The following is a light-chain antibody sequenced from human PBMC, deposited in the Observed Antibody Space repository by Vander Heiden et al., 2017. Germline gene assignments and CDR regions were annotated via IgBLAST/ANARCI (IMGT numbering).Light chain of an antibody. V-gene: IGKV1-27*01. CDR1: QAIGNY. Sequence: DLQLSQSPSSLSASVGDTITMTCRASQAIGNYLAWYQKKPGRVPRLLIYGASTLQSGVPPRFSGSRSGTDFTLTISDLQPEDVASYYCQKYINAPFPFGPGTRVEI. CDR2: GAS. CDR3: QKYINAPFP. J-gene: IGKJ3*01.